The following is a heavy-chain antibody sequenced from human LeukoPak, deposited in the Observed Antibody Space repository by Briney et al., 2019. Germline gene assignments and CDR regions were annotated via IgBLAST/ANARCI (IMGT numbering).Heavy chain of an antibody. Sequence: PSETLSLTCSVSGGSISGYAWSWIRQPPGRGLEWIGYIYHSGSTYYNPSLRSRVTISVDTSKNQFSLKLSSVTAADTAVYYCARASGWLQDFDYWGQGTLVTVSS. CDR3: ARASGWLQDFDY. CDR2: IYHSGST. V-gene: IGHV4-59*12. CDR1: GGSISGYA. J-gene: IGHJ4*02. D-gene: IGHD5-24*01.